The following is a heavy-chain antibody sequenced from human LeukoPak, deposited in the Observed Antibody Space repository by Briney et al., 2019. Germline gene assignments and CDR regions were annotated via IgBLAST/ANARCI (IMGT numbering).Heavy chain of an antibody. Sequence: PGGSLRLSCAASGFTFSSYGMHWVRQAPGKGLEWVAVISYDGSNKYYADSVKGRFTISRDNSKNTLYLQMNSLRAEDTAVYYCARPYGGNPTNHFDYWGQGTLVTVSS. CDR3: ARPYGGNPTNHFDY. CDR1: GFTFSSYG. CDR2: ISYDGSNK. D-gene: IGHD4-23*01. V-gene: IGHV3-30*03. J-gene: IGHJ4*02.